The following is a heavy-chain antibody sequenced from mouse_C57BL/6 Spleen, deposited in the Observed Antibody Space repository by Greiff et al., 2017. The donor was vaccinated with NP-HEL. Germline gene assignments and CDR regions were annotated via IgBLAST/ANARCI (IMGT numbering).Heavy chain of an antibody. CDR1: GFTFSDYG. CDR3: ARRDLLWYFDV. V-gene: IGHV5-15*01. CDR2: ISNLAYSI. D-gene: IGHD2-1*01. Sequence: EVQGVESGGGLVQPGGSLKLSCAASGFTFSDYGMAWVRQAPRKGPEWVAFISNLAYSIYYADTVTGRFTISRENAKNTLYLEMSSLRSEDTAMYYCARRDLLWYFDVWGTGTTVTVSS. J-gene: IGHJ1*03.